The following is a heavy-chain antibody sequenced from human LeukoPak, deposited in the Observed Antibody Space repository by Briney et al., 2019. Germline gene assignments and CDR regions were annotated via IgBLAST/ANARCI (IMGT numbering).Heavy chain of an antibody. CDR1: GLTFSNFW. D-gene: IGHD2-15*01. CDR3: VGCSGGTCSDFDY. Sequence: GGSLRLSCVASGLTFSNFWMTWLRQAPGKGVEGVANIKQDGSETYYLDSVKGRFTIYRDNAKNSMYLQMNRLRAEDTAVYYCVGCSGGTCSDFDYWGRGTLVTVSS. J-gene: IGHJ4*02. V-gene: IGHV3-7*03. CDR2: IKQDGSET.